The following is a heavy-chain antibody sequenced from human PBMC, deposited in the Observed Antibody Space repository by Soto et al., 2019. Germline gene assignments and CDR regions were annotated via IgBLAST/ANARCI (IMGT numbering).Heavy chain of an antibody. Sequence: QLQLQESGPGLVKPSETLSLTCTVSGGSITGNAYHWGWVRQPPGKGLEGIGSMGYSGTTYYNPSLKSRVTISVDTSKNQFSLKLISVSVADTAVYFCATRFPYSSGSHDYWGQGTLVIVSS. CDR1: GGSITGNAYH. CDR3: ATRFPYSSGSHDY. D-gene: IGHD3-10*01. J-gene: IGHJ4*02. CDR2: MGYSGTT. V-gene: IGHV4-39*01.